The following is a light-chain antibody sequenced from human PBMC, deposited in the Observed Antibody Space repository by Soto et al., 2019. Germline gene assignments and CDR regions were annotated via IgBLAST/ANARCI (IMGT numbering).Light chain of an antibody. Sequence: EIVLTQSPGTLSLSPGERATLSCRASQSLSGNYLAWYQQKPGQAPRLLIFGVSSRATGIPDRFSGSGSGTDFTRTINRLEPEDFAVYYCHHYGSSPYTFGLGTKLEIK. CDR2: GVS. V-gene: IGKV3-20*01. J-gene: IGKJ2*01. CDR3: HHYGSSPYT. CDR1: QSLSGNY.